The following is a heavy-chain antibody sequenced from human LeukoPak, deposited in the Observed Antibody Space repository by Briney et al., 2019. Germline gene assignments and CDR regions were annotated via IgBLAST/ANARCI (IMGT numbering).Heavy chain of an antibody. D-gene: IGHD3-9*01. CDR2: ITGSGGNT. V-gene: IGHV3-23*01. CDR3: AKWGDFDVLTGYYVPDF. J-gene: IGHJ4*02. CDR1: GFTFSNYA. Sequence: GASLRLSCAASGFTFSNYAMSWVRQAPGKVLEWVSAITGSGGNTYYADSVKGRFTISRDNSKNTLYLQMNSLRDEDTAVYYCAKWGDFDVLTGYYVPDFWGQGTLVTVSS.